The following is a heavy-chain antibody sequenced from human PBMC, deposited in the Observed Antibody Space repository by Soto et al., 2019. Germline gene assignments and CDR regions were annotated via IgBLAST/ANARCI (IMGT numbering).Heavy chain of an antibody. CDR2: ISGNGGST. CDR3: AKDASGYDEKPSDFDY. J-gene: IGHJ4*02. V-gene: IGHV3-23*01. Sequence: PGGSLRIYCAASGLTFSSYWRHWVRQAPAKGLEWVSAISGNGGSTSYADSVKGRFTISRDNSKNTLDLQMNSLRAEDTAVYDCAKDASGYDEKPSDFDYWGQGTLVTVS. CDR1: GLTFSSYW. D-gene: IGHD5-12*01.